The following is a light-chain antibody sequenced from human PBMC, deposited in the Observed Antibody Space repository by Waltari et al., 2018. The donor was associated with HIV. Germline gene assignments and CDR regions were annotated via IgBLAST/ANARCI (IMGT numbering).Light chain of an antibody. CDR2: DDI. CDR3: QVWDTNSDHRV. J-gene: IGLJ2*01. Sequence: SSVLTQTPSVSVAPGQTARLPCGGDNIRNSSVRWSQQEPGQAPVLVVYDDIDRPSGIPERFSGSRSGNTATLTISRVEVGDEDDYYCQVWDTNSDHRVFGGGAKLTGL. V-gene: IGLV3-21*02. CDR1: NIRNSS.